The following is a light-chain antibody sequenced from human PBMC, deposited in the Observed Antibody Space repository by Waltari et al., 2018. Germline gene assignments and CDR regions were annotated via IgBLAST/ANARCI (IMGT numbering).Light chain of an antibody. J-gene: IGLJ2*01. V-gene: IGLV2-8*01. CDR3: SSYSGTNNPVV. CDR1: SSDIGGSNY. Sequence: QSALTQPPSASASPGQSVTISCTGTSSDIGGSNYVSSYQQHPGKAPKLMIYEVFKRPSGVPDRFSGSKSGNTASLTVSGLQAEDEADFYCSSYSGTNNPVVFGGGTRLTVL. CDR2: EVF.